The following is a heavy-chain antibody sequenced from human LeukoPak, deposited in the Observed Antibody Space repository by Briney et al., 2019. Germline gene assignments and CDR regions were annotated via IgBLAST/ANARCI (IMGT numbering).Heavy chain of an antibody. V-gene: IGHV4-34*01. J-gene: IGHJ4*02. CDR1: GGSFSGYY. CDR2: INHSGST. CDR3: ARATTFDY. Sequence: SETLSLTCAVYGGSFSGYYWSWIRQPPGKGLEWIGEINHSGSTNYNPSLKSRVTISVDTSKNQFSLKLSSVTAADTAVYYCARATTFDYWGQGTLVTVSS. D-gene: IGHD1-14*01.